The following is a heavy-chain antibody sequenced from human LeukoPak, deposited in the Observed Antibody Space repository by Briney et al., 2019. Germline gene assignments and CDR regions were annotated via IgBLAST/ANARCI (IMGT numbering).Heavy chain of an antibody. CDR1: GGTFSSYA. V-gene: IGHV1-2*02. Sequence: GASVKVSCKASGGTFSSYAISWVRQAPGQGLEWMGWINPNSGGTNYAQRFQGRVTMTRDTSISTAYMELSRLRSDDTAVYYCARGPFMVRGLLGDYWGQGTLVTVSS. CDR3: ARGPFMVRGLLGDY. D-gene: IGHD3-10*01. CDR2: INPNSGGT. J-gene: IGHJ4*02.